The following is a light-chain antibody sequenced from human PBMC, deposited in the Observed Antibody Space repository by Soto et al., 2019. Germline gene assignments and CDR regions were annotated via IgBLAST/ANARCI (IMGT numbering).Light chain of an antibody. CDR2: EVS. CDR3: SSYTSSSTLPYV. CDR1: SSDVGGYNY. J-gene: IGLJ1*01. Sequence: QSALTQPASVSGSPGQSITISCTGTSSDVGGYNYVSWYQQHPGKAPEFMIYEVSHRPSGVSNRFSGSKSGNTASLTISGLQAEDEADYYCSSYTSSSTLPYVFGTGTKLTVL. V-gene: IGLV2-14*01.